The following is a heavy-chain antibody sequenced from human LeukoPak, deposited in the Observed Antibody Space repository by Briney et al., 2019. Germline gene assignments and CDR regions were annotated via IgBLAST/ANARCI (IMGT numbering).Heavy chain of an antibody. J-gene: IGHJ6*02. V-gene: IGHV4-4*07. D-gene: IGHD6-19*01. Sequence: SETLSLTCTVSGGSINSYDWSWVRQPAGKGLEWIGRIYTGGNTNYNPSLVSRVTMSVDTTKNQFSLRLMSVTAADTAVYYCASSIAVAGDYQGMDVWGQGTTVTVSS. CDR3: ASSIAVAGDYQGMDV. CDR2: IYTGGNT. CDR1: GGSINSYD.